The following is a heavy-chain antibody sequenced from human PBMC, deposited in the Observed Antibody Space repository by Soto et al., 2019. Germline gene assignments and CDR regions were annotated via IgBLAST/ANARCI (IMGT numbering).Heavy chain of an antibody. D-gene: IGHD4-4*01. J-gene: IGHJ4*02. V-gene: IGHV3-30-3*01. CDR1: GFTFSGYA. CDR2: MSSDGSST. Sequence: QVQLVESGGGVVQPGKSLRLSCVASGFTFSGYAMHWIRQAPGKAPECVALMSSDGSSTLYADSVRGRFTISRDNSRDTLYLQLNSLRPDDTAVFSCARGAYRYFDYWGQGTLVTVSS. CDR3: ARGAYRYFDY.